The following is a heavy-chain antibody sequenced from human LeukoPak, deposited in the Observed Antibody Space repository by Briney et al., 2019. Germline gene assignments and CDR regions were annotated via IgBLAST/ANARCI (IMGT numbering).Heavy chain of an antibody. CDR1: RFTFSNYW. CDR2: IKSKSDGGTT. J-gene: IGHJ4*02. V-gene: IGHV3-15*05. CDR3: TTVTLRPVGL. D-gene: IGHD3-10*01. Sequence: PGGSLRLSCAASRFTFSNYWMSWVRQAPGKGLEWVGRIKSKSDGGTTDYAAPVKGRFTISRDDSKNTLFLQVNSLKIEDTAVYYCTTVTLRPVGLWGQGTLVTVSS.